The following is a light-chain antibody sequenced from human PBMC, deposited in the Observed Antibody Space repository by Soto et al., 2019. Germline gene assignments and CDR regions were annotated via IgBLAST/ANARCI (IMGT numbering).Light chain of an antibody. CDR1: QSVGND. J-gene: IGKJ4*01. V-gene: IGKV3-11*01. CDR2: YAS. CDR3: QQRNSWPPT. Sequence: EIVLTQSPATLSLSPGDRATLSCRARQSVGNDLVWYHQKRGQAPRVLIYYASNRATGIPARFSGSGSGTDFTLTISGLEPEDFAFYYCQQRNSWPPTFGGGTRVEIK.